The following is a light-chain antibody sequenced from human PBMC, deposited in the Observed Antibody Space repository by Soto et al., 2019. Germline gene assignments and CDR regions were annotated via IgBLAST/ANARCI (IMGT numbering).Light chain of an antibody. CDR3: QQYKSSPSLA. J-gene: IGKJ4*01. CDR2: AAS. Sequence: DIQMTQSPSSLSASVGDRVTITCRASQGISNFLAWYQHKPGNVPTLLIYAASTLQLGVPSRFSGSGSGTDFTLTISSLQPEDVATYYCQQYKSSPSLAFGGGTKVEIK. CDR1: QGISNF. V-gene: IGKV1-27*01.